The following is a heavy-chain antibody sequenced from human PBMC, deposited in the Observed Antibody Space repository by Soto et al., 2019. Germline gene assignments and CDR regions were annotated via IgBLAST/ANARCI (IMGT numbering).Heavy chain of an antibody. CDR1: GYSFTSYW. J-gene: IGHJ6*02. Sequence: PGESLKISCKGSGYSFTSYWIGWVRQMPGKGLEWMGIIYPGDPDTRYSPSFQGQVTISADKSISTAYLQWSSLKASDTAMYYCARRSPSSSWYEYYGMDVWGQGTTVTVSS. V-gene: IGHV5-51*01. CDR3: ARRSPSSSWYEYYGMDV. D-gene: IGHD6-13*01. CDR2: IYPGDPDT.